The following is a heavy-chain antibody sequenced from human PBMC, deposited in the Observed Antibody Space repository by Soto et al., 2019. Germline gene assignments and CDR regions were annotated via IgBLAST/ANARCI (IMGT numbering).Heavy chain of an antibody. D-gene: IGHD4-17*01. J-gene: IGHJ4*02. V-gene: IGHV3-21*01. CDR3: ARGARASSVTIVSAY. Sequence: GGSLRLSCAASGFTFSTYSMRWVRQAPGRGLEWVSSITPSSAFIYYADSVRGRFTISRDNAQNSLYLQMNSLRAEDTAVYYCARGARASSVTIVSAYWGQGTLVTVSS. CDR1: GFTFSTYS. CDR2: ITPSSAFI.